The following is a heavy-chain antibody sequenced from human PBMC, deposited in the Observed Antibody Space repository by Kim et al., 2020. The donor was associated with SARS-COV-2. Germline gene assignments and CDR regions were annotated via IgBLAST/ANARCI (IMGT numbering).Heavy chain of an antibody. D-gene: IGHD2-15*01. CDR3: TKRSGGRPEI. CDR1: GFSFSDHY. V-gene: IGHV3-72*01. J-gene: IGHJ1*01. CDR2: IRNKARGYST. Sequence: GGSLRLSCGASGFSFSDHYMDWVRQAPGKGLEWVGRIRNKARGYSTDYAASVKGRFTVSRDDSKNLVYLQMNSLKTDDTAVYECTKRSGGRPEIWGQGTL.